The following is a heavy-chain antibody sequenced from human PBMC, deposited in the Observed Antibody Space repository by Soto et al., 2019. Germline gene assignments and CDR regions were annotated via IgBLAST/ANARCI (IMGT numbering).Heavy chain of an antibody. J-gene: IGHJ4*02. V-gene: IGHV3-21*01. CDR3: ARDLYYDSSGYYRTELDY. Sequence: GGSLRLSCAASGFTFSSYSMNWVRQAPGKGLEWVSSISSSSSYIYYADSVKGRFTISRDNAKNSLYLQMNSLRAEDTAVYYCARDLYYDSSGYYRTELDYWGQGTLVTVSS. D-gene: IGHD3-22*01. CDR1: GFTFSSYS. CDR2: ISSSSSYI.